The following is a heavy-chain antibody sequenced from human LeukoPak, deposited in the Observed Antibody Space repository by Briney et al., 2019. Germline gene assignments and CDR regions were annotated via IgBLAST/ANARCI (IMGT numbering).Heavy chain of an antibody. D-gene: IGHD6-19*01. CDR1: GFTFSSFA. J-gene: IGHJ4*02. Sequence: GGSLRLSCAASGFTFSSFAMSWVRQAPGKGLEWVSAISGSGVITYYADSVKGRFTISRDNSKNTLYLQMNSLRAEDTAVYYCARGSSGRTGSFDYWGQGTLVTVSS. CDR3: ARGSSGRTGSFDY. CDR2: ISGSGVIT. V-gene: IGHV3-23*01.